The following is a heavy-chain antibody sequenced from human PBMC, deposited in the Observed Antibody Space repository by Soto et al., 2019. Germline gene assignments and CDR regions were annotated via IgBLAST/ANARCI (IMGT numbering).Heavy chain of an antibody. V-gene: IGHV1-2*02. CDR1: GYTFTGYY. Sequence: ASVKVSFKASGYTFTGYYMHWLRQAPGQGLEWMGWINPNSGGTNYAQKFQGRVTMTRDTSISTAYMELSRLRSDDTAVYYCARDFQGEMATAIGNWGQGTLVTVSS. J-gene: IGHJ4*02. CDR2: INPNSGGT. CDR3: ARDFQGEMATAIGN. D-gene: IGHD5-18*01.